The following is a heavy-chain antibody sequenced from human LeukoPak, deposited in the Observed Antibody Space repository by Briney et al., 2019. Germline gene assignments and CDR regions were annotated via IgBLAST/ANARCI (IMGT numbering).Heavy chain of an antibody. CDR2: IYYSGST. J-gene: IGHJ3*02. D-gene: IGHD4-17*01. CDR1: GGSISSYY. V-gene: IGHV4-59*01. Sequence: PSETLSLTCPVSGGSISSYYWSWIRQPPGKGLEWIGYIYYSGSTNYNPSLKSRVTISVDTSKNQFSLKLSSVTAADTAVYYCARDLGETDAFDIWGQGTMVTVSS. CDR3: ARDLGETDAFDI.